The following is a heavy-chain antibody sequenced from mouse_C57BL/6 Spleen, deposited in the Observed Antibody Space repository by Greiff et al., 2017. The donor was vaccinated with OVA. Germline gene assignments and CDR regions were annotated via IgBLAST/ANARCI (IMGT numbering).Heavy chain of an antibody. D-gene: IGHD2-12*01. V-gene: IGHV1-9*01. CDR3: ARASELRRGDN. J-gene: IGHJ2*01. CDR1: GYTFTGYW. CDR2: ILPGSGST. Sequence: QVQLKESGAELMKPGASVKLSCTATGYTFTGYWLEWVKQRPGHGLEWIGEILPGSGSTNYIEKFKGKATFTADTSSNTAYMQLSSLATEDSAIYYCARASELRRGDNWGQGTTLTVSS.